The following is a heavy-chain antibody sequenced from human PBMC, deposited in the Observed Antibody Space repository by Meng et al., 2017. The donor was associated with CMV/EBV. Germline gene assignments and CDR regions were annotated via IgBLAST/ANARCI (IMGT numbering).Heavy chain of an antibody. J-gene: IGHJ4*02. CDR2: IKSKTVGATT. V-gene: IGHV3-15*01. CDR1: CISFSSAL. D-gene: IGHD1-26*01. CDR3: TTDRVGATPFDY. Sequence: VAGVEAGGGLVNAGVLLRLSRAAYCISFSSALMRWVRQAPGKGLEWVGRIKSKTVGATTDYAAPVKGRFTISSDDSKNTLYLQMNSLKTEDTAVYYCTTDRVGATPFDYWGQGTLVTVSS.